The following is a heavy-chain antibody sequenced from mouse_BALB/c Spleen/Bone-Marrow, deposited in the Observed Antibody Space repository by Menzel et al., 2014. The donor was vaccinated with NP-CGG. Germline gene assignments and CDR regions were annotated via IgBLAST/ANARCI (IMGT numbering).Heavy chain of an antibody. CDR2: IYPGDGST. CDR1: GYTFTSYD. CDR3: ARSGNYYGNYYWYFGV. Sequence: LVESGPELVKPGALVKISCKASGYTFTSYDINWVKQRPGQGLEWIGWIYPGDGSTKYNEKFKGKATPTADKSSSTAYMQLSSLTSENSAVYFCARSGNYYGNYYWYFGVWGAGTTVTVSS. J-gene: IGHJ1*01. D-gene: IGHD2-1*01. V-gene: IGHV1S33*01.